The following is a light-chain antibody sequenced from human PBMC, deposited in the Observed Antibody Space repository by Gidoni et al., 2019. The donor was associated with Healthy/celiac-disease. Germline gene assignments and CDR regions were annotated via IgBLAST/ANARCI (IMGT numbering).Light chain of an antibody. V-gene: IGKV3-20*01. CDR1: QSVSSSY. J-gene: IGKJ4*01. Sequence: EIVLTPSPGTLSLSPGERATLSCRASQSVSSSYLAWYQQKPGQAPRLLIYGASSRATGIPDRFSGSGSGTDFTLTISRLEPEDFAVYYCQQYGSSTFTFGGGTKVEIK. CDR2: GAS. CDR3: QQYGSSTFT.